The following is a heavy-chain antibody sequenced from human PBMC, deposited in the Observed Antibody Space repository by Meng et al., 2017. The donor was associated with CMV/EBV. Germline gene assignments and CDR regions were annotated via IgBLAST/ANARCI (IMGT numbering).Heavy chain of an antibody. CDR3: ARGLGTLRFLEWLPLDFDY. D-gene: IGHD3-3*01. V-gene: IGHV3-30*04. J-gene: IGHJ4*02. CDR1: GFTFSSYA. CDR2: ISYDGSNK. Sequence: GESLKISCAASGFTFSSYAMHWVRQAPGKGLERVAVISYDGSNKYYADSVKGRFTISRDNSKNTLYLRMNSLRAEDTAVYYCARGLGTLRFLEWLPLDFDYWGQGTLVTVSS.